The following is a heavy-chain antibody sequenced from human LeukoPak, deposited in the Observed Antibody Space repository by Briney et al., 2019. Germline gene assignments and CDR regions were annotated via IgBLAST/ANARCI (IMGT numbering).Heavy chain of an antibody. J-gene: IGHJ4*02. CDR2: ISSSSGYI. CDR3: ARGADYFDY. CDR1: GFTFSSYS. V-gene: IGHV3-21*01. Sequence: SGGSLRLSCAASGFTFSSYSMNWVRQAPGKGLEWVSSISSSSGYIYYADSVKGRFTISRDNAKNSLYLQTNSLRAEDTAVYYCARGADYFDYWGQGTLVTVSS.